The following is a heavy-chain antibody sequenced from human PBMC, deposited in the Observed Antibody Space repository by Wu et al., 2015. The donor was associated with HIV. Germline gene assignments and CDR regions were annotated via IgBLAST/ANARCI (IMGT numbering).Heavy chain of an antibody. CDR1: GNIFTDYY. Sequence: QVQLVQSGAEVKKSGASVKVSCKASGNIFTDYYMHWVRQAPGQGLEWMGLINPNSGDTKYAQNFQGRVTMTRETSIATAYMELTGLRSDDTAVYYCARDPWPGVGWFDPWGQGTLVTVSS. V-gene: IGHV1-2*02. J-gene: IGHJ5*02. D-gene: IGHD7-27*01. CDR3: ARDPWPGVGWFDP. CDR2: INPNSGDT.